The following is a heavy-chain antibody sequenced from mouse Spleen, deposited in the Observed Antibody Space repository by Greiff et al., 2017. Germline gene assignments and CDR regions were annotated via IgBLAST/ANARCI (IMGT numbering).Heavy chain of an antibody. D-gene: IGHD2-3*01. CDR1: GYSFTGYY. V-gene: IGHV1-42*01. Sequence: VQLQQSGPELVKPGASVKISCKASGYSFTGYYMNWVKQSPEKSLEWIGEINPSTGGTTYNQKFKAKATLTVDKSSSTAYMQLKSLTSEDSAVYYCARSDGYYFDVWGTGTTVTVSS. CDR2: INPSTGGT. CDR3: ARSDGYYFDV. J-gene: IGHJ1*03.